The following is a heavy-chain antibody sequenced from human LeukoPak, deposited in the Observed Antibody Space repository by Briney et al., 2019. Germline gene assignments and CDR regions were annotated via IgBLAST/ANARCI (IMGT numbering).Heavy chain of an antibody. D-gene: IGHD6-13*01. V-gene: IGHV4-34*01. J-gene: IGHJ4*02. CDR3: ARGRIAAAGTLHFDY. CDR2: INHSGST. CDR1: GGSFSGYY. Sequence: SETLSLTCAVYGGSFSGYYWSWIRQPPGKGLEWIGEINHSGSTNYNPSFKSRVTISVDTSKNQFSLKLSSVTAADTAVYYCARGRIAAAGTLHFDYWGQGTLVTVSS.